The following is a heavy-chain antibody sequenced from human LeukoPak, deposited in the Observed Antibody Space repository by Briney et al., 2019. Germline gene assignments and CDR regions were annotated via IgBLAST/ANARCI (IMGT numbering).Heavy chain of an antibody. J-gene: IGHJ4*02. D-gene: IGHD1-26*01. CDR2: IYYSGIP. CDR3: ARLTVGANYYFDL. CDR1: GGSISSYY. Sequence: SEILSLTCTVSGGSISSYYWSWIRQSPGKGLEWIGYIYYSGIPNYNPSLKSRGTISVDTSKNQFSLKLSSVTAADTAVYYCARLTVGANYYFDLWGQGTLVTVSS. V-gene: IGHV4-59*08.